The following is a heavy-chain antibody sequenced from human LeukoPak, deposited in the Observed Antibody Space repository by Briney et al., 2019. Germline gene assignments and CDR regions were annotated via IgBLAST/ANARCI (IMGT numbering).Heavy chain of an antibody. CDR2: IKSKTDGGTT. CDR1: GFTFSNAW. J-gene: IGHJ6*02. D-gene: IGHD3-3*01. V-gene: IGHV3-15*01. Sequence: KAGGSLRLSCAASGFTFSNAWMSWVRQAPGKGLEWVGRIKSKTDGGTTDYAAPVKGRFTISRDDSKNTLYLQMNSLKTEDTAVYYCTIGGNYDFWSGYYYYYGMDVWGQGTTVTVSS. CDR3: TIGGNYDFWSGYYYYYGMDV.